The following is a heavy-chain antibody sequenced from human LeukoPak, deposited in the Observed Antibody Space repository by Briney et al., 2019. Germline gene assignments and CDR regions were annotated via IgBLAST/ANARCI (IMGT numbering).Heavy chain of an antibody. CDR1: GFTFSSYG. Sequence: GRSLRLSCAASGFTFSSYGMHWVRQAPGEGLEWVGRIKSKTEGGTTDYAAPVKGRFIISRDDSKVSFYLQMNSLETENTAVYYCTTVTVTIQYYYYSYGMDVWGQGTTVTVSS. CDR3: TTVTVTIQYYYYSYGMDV. V-gene: IGHV3-15*01. J-gene: IGHJ6*02. D-gene: IGHD4-17*01. CDR2: IKSKTEGGTT.